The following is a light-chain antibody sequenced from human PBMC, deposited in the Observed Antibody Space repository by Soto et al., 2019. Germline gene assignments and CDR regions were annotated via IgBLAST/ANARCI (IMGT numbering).Light chain of an antibody. J-gene: IGLJ1*01. Sequence: QSALTQPASVSGSPGQSITISCTGTSSDVGGYNFVSWYQQHPGKAPKLMIYDVSNRPSGVSNRFSGSKSANTASLTISRLQADDEADYYCTPYTSSNTLYVFGTGTKPTVL. CDR3: TPYTSSNTLYV. CDR2: DVS. CDR1: SSDVGGYNF. V-gene: IGLV2-14*01.